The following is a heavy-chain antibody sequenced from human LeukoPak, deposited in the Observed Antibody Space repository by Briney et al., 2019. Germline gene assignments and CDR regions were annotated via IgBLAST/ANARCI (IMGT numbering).Heavy chain of an antibody. J-gene: IGHJ1*01. D-gene: IGHD3-10*01. CDR2: ISTSNDTI. Sequence: GGSLRLSWAASGFTFSSYSMNWVRKAPGRGLEWGSYISTSNDTIYYAASVRGRFTISRDNAKNSLYLQMNSLRDEDTAVYYCARAIRSGTFYLAFWGQGTLVTVSS. V-gene: IGHV3-48*02. CDR1: GFTFSSYS. CDR3: ARAIRSGTFYLAF.